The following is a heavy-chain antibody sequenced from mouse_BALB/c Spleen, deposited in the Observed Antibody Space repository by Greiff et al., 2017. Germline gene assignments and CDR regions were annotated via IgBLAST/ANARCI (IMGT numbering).Heavy chain of an antibody. CDR1: GYTFTSYW. Sequence: QVQLQQSGAELAKPGASVKMSCKASGYTFTSYWMHWVKQRPGQGLEWIGYINPSTGYTEYNQKFKDKATLTADKSSSTAYLQLSSLTSEDSAVYYCSRNYYGSSFLYYYAMDYWGQGTSVTVSS. D-gene: IGHD1-1*01. V-gene: IGHV1-7*01. J-gene: IGHJ4*01. CDR2: INPSTGYT. CDR3: SRNYYGSSFLYYYAMDY.